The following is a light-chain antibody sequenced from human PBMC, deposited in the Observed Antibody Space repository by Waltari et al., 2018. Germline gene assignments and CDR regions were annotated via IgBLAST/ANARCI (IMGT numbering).Light chain of an antibody. J-gene: IGKJ2*01. CDR2: WAS. CDR1: ESLLHSDTKKNF. CDR3: QQYGSTSAYT. Sequence: IVMTQSPDSLAVSLGGRATITCKSSESLLHSDTKKNFLAWFQQRPGQPPRLLIYWASSRESGVPDRFTGGGSGTEFSLTIDNVQAEDAAIYHCQQYGSTSAYTFGQGTRLEI. V-gene: IGKV4-1*01.